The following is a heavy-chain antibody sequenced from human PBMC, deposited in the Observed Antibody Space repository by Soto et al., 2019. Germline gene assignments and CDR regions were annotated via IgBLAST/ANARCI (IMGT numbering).Heavy chain of an antibody. V-gene: IGHV1-18*01. Sequence: ASVKVSCKASGYIFNKYGFNWVRQAPGQGLEWMGRISAFNGYPNFAQKFQGRVTLTTDTSTNTAYMELSSLRSDDTAIYYCARGRGVVIPAGTPDAFDVWGQGTMVTVS. CDR3: ARGRGVVIPAGTPDAFDV. J-gene: IGHJ3*01. CDR2: ISAFNGYP. D-gene: IGHD2-21*01. CDR1: GYIFNKYG.